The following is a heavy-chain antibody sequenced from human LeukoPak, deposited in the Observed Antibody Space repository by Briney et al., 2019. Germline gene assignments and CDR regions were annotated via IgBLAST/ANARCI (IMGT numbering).Heavy chain of an antibody. CDR3: ARETPRRGETRDGYR. CDR1: GFTFSSYW. J-gene: IGHJ4*02. V-gene: IGHV3-48*04. D-gene: IGHD5-24*01. CDR2: ISSSGSTI. Sequence: GGSLRLSCAASGFTFSSYWMSWVRQAPGKGLEWVSYISSSGSTIYYADSVKGRFTISRDNPKNLLFLQINSLRVEDTAVYYCARETPRRGETRDGYRWGQGTVVTVSS.